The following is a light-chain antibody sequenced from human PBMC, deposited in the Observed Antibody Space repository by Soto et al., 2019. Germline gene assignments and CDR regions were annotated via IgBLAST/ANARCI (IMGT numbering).Light chain of an antibody. V-gene: IGLV1-44*01. CDR2: TND. Sequence: QSVLTQPPSASGTPGQTVTISCSGSSSNIGTSSVHWYKHLPGTAPKPLIYTNDQRPSGAPDRLSGSKSGTSASLAISGLQSEDEADYYCAVWDDSLNGHVFGAGTQLTVL. CDR3: AVWDDSLNGHV. CDR1: SSNIGTSS. J-gene: IGLJ1*01.